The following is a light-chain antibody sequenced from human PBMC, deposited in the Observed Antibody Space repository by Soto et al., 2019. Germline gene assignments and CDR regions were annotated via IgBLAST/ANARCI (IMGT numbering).Light chain of an antibody. CDR3: QQSYSTPIT. Sequence: DIQMTHSPSSLSASVGDRVTITCRASQSISSHLNWYQQKAGKAPKLLISGASSLQSGVPSRFSGSGSGTDFTLTISSLQPEDFATYYCQQSYSTPITFGQGTRLEIK. CDR1: QSISSH. V-gene: IGKV1-39*01. CDR2: GAS. J-gene: IGKJ5*01.